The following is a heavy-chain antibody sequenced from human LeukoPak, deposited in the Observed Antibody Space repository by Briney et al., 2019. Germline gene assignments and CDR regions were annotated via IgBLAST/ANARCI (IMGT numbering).Heavy chain of an antibody. CDR1: GFTFSDYG. D-gene: IGHD1-26*01. Sequence: PGGSLRLSCAVSGFTFSDYGMTWVRQAPGKGLEWVSSITSSSTYIHYADSVTGRFTTSRDNAKASLCLQMNSLRVEDTAVYYCARLERGSPGTWGQGTLVTVSS. CDR2: ITSSSTYI. J-gene: IGHJ1*01. CDR3: ARLERGSPGT. V-gene: IGHV3-21*01.